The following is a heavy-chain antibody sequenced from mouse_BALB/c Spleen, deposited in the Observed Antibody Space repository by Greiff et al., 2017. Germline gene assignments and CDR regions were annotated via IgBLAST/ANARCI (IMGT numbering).Heavy chain of an antibody. D-gene: IGHD1-1*01. CDR3: ARQSSSPWFAY. Sequence: EVQGVESGPELVKPGASVKISCKASGYTFTDYNMHWVKQSHGKSLEWIGYIYPYNGGTGYNQKFKSKATLTVDNSSSTAYMELRSLTSEDSAVYYCARQSSSPWFAYWGQGTLVTVSA. CDR1: GYTFTDYN. J-gene: IGHJ3*01. CDR2: IYPYNGGT. V-gene: IGHV1S29*02.